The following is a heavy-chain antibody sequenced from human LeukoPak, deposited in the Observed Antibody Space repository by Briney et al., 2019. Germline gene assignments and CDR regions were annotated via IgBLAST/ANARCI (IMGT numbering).Heavy chain of an antibody. Sequence: PGGSLRLSCAASGFTFDDYAMHWVRQAPGKGLEWVSGISWNSGSIGYADSVKGRFTISRDNAKNSLYLQMNSLRAEDTALYYCAKSEATRWLPYNYYFDYWGQGTLVTVSS. D-gene: IGHD1-20*01. CDR3: AKSEATRWLPYNYYFDY. CDR2: ISWNSGSI. V-gene: IGHV3-9*01. CDR1: GFTFDDYA. J-gene: IGHJ4*02.